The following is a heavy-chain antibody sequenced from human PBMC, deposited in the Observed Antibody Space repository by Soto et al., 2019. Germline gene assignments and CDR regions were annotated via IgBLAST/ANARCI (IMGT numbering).Heavy chain of an antibody. D-gene: IGHD4-17*01. J-gene: IGHJ4*02. CDR2: IYYDGSNE. V-gene: IGHV3-33*01. CDR1: GFAFSAYG. CDR3: ARVGGTVTSDY. Sequence: QVQLVESGGGVVQPGRSLRLSCAASGFAFSAYGMHWVRQAPGKGLEWVAMIYYDGSNEYYADSVKGRFTLTRDNSKNTLYLQMSSLRAEDTALYYGARVGGTVTSDYWGQGTLVTVSS.